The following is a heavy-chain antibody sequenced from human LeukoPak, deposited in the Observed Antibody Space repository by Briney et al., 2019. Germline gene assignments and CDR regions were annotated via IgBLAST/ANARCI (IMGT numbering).Heavy chain of an antibody. CDR2: ITRDGSGT. CDR3: VRDGDHFDFDI. J-gene: IGHJ3*02. Sequence: GGSLRLSCAASGFTFSSYWMHWVRQAPGKGLVWVSRITRDGSGTNDADSVKGRFTISRDNAKNTLYLQVNSLRAEDTAVYYCVRDGDHFDFDIWGQGTMVTVSS. CDR1: GFTFSSYW. D-gene: IGHD3-9*01. V-gene: IGHV3-74*01.